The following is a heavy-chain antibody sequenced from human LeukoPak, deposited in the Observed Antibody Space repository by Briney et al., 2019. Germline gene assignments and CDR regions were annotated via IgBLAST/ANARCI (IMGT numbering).Heavy chain of an antibody. J-gene: IGHJ6*03. CDR2: IIPIFGTA. CDR3: ARGSAVDTYYYGSGSTVYYYYIDV. CDR1: GGTFSSYA. D-gene: IGHD3-10*01. Sequence: ASVKVSCKASGGTFSSYAISWVRQAPGQGLEWMGGIIPIFGTANYAQKFQGRVTITADESTSTAYMELSSLRSEDTAVYYCARGSAVDTYYYGSGSTVYYYYIDVWGKGTTVTVSS. V-gene: IGHV1-69*13.